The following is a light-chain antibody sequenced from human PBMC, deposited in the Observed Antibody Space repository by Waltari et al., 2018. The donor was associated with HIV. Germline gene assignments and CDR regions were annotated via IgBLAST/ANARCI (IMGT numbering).Light chain of an antibody. CDR1: TSNVGTQW. CDR3: GVWDSTLKQWL. V-gene: IGLV1-47*01. CDR2: RNY. Sequence: QSVLTQPPSASGAPGQTVTISCSGSTSNVGTQWVYCYQQLPGTAPKLLLYRNYQRPSGVPDRFSSSKSGASASLIISGLRSEDEADYFCGVWDSTLKQWLFGGRTKLTVL. J-gene: IGLJ3*02.